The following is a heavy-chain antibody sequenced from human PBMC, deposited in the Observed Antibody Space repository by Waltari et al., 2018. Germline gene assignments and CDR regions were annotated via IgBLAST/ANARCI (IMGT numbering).Heavy chain of an antibody. D-gene: IGHD3-3*01. V-gene: IGHV4-4*07. Sequence: QVQLQESGPGLVKPSETLSLTCTVSGGSISSYYWSWIRQPAGKGLEWIGRIYTSGSTNDNPSLKSRVTMSVDTSKNQFSLKLSSVTAADTAVYYCARDAYDFWSGYYHYYYYMDVWGKGTTVTISS. CDR3: ARDAYDFWSGYYHYYYYMDV. J-gene: IGHJ6*03. CDR1: GGSISSYY. CDR2: IYTSGST.